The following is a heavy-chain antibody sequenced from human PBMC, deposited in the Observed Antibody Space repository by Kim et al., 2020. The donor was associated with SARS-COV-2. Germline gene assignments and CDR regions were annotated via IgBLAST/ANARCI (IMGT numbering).Heavy chain of an antibody. CDR2: IYYSGST. Sequence: SETLSLTCTVSGGSISSGDYYWSWIRQPPGKGLEWIGYIYYSGSTYYNPSLKSRVTISVDTSKNQFSLKLSSVTAADTAVYYCARLPGYCSGGSCFPYGARGSYLEYWGQGTLVTVSS. D-gene: IGHD2-15*01. V-gene: IGHV4-30-4*01. J-gene: IGHJ4*02. CDR3: ARLPGYCSGGSCFPYGARGSYLEY. CDR1: GGSISSGDYY.